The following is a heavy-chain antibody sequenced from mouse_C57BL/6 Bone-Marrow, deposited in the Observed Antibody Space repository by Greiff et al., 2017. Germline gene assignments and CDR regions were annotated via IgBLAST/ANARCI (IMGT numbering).Heavy chain of an antibody. J-gene: IGHJ2*01. CDR3: ARYWDDY. D-gene: IGHD4-1*01. CDR2: IYPGSGST. V-gene: IGHV1-55*01. Sequence: QVQLQQPGAELVKPGASVKMSCKASGYTFTSYWITWVKQRPGQGLEWIGDIYPGSGSTNYNEKFKSKATLTVDTDSSPAYMQRSSLTSEDSAVYYWARYWDDYWGQGTTLTVSS. CDR1: GYTFTSYW.